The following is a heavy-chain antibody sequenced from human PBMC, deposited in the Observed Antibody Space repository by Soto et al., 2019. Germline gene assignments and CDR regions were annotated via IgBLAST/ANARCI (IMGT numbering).Heavy chain of an antibody. CDR1: GYTFTGYY. V-gene: IGHV1-2*02. D-gene: IGHD3-22*01. CDR3: ARDYYDSSGRGYYFDY. CDR2: INPNSGGT. Sequence: ASVKVSCKASGYTFTGYYMHWVRQAPGQGLEWMGWINPNSGGTNYAQKFQGRVTMTRDTSISTAYMELSSLRSEDTAVYYCARDYYDSSGRGYYFDYWGQGTLVTVSS. J-gene: IGHJ4*02.